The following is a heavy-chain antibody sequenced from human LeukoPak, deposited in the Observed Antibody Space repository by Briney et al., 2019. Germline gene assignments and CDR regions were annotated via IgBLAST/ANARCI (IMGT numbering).Heavy chain of an antibody. CDR3: ARRVGEGATSPPFDY. CDR2: INPNGGGT. D-gene: IGHD1-26*01. V-gene: IGHV1-2*02. Sequence: ASVKVSCKASGYTFTGYYMHWVRQAPGQGLEWMGWINPNGGGTNCAQKFQGRVTMTRDTSISTAYMELSRLRSDDTAVYYCARRVGEGATSPPFDYWGQGTLVTVSS. J-gene: IGHJ4*02. CDR1: GYTFTGYY.